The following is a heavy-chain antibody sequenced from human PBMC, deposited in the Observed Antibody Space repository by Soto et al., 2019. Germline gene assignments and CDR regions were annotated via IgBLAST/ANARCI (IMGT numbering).Heavy chain of an antibody. CDR3: ARLRGGDERGYWFDP. J-gene: IGHJ5*02. Sequence: QVQLQESGPGLVKPSQTLSLTCTVSGGSISSGGYYWSWIRQHPGKGLEWNGYIYHSGSTYYNPSLKNRVTISVDTSKNQFSLKLSSVTAADTAVYYCARLRGGDERGYWFDPWGQGTLVTVSS. D-gene: IGHD2-21*02. V-gene: IGHV4-31*03. CDR2: IYHSGST. CDR1: GGSISSGGYY.